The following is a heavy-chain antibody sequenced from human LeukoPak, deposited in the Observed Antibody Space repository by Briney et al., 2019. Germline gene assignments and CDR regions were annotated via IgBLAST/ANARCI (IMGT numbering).Heavy chain of an antibody. V-gene: IGHV4-34*01. CDR2: INHSGST. J-gene: IGHJ4*02. CDR3: ARRYDDAGSPLND. Sequence: SETLSLICAVYGGFFSGYFWSWIRQPPGKALDWIGEINHSGSTNYNPSLKSRVSLLVDTSQSQFSLKLSSVTAADTAVYYCARRYDDAGSPLNDWGRGILVTVSS. D-gene: IGHD3-10*01. CDR1: GGFFSGYF.